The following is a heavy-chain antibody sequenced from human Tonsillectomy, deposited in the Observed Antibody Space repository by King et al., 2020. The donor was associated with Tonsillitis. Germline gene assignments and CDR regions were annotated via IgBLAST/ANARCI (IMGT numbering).Heavy chain of an antibody. CDR3: ARQAAYSSSWYRKSDFDY. D-gene: IGHD6-13*01. J-gene: IGHJ4*02. CDR2: SYYSGST. CDR1: GGSISSSSYY. Sequence: QLQESGPGLVKPSETLSLTCTVSGGSISSSSYYWGWIRQPPGKGLEWIGSSYYSGSTYYNPSLKSRVTISVDTSKNQFSLKLSSVTAADTAVYYCARQAAYSSSWYRKSDFDYWGQGTLVTVSS. V-gene: IGHV4-39*01.